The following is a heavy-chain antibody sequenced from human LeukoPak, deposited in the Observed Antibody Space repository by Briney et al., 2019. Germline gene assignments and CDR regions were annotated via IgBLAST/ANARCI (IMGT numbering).Heavy chain of an antibody. V-gene: IGHV3-43*02. Sequence: PGGSLGLSCAAPGFMFHDYAIHWVRQAPGKGLEWVSLISGDGGSTFYADSVKGRFTISRDNSKNSLYLQMNSLRSEDTAMYYCAKESGKFDYWGQGTLVAVSS. CDR1: GFMFHDYA. J-gene: IGHJ4*02. CDR2: ISGDGGST. CDR3: AKESGKFDY.